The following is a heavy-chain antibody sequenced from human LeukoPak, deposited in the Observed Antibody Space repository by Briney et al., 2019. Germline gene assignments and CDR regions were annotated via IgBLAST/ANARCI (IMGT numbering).Heavy chain of an antibody. V-gene: IGHV3-33*01. D-gene: IGHD6-19*01. CDR3: ARGSGSGWPLDR. J-gene: IGHJ5*02. CDR2: IWYDGSNK. CDR1: GFTFSSYG. Sequence: GSLRLSCAASGFTFSSYGMHWVRQAPGKGLEWVAVIWYDGSNKYYADSVKGRFTISRDNSKNTLYLQMNSLRAEDTAVYYCARGSGSGWPLDRWGQGALVTVSS.